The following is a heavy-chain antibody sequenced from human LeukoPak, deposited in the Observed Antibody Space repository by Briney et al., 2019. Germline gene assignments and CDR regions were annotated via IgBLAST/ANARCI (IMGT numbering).Heavy chain of an antibody. J-gene: IGHJ6*04. D-gene: IGHD1-1*01. Sequence: RGESLKSSCKGSGYRFIDYWIGWVRQMPGKCLEWMGIVYPGDSDTRYSPSFQGQVTISVDKSISPAYLQWSRLKASDTAIYYCARRGWYNYNYYGMDVWGKGTTVTVSS. V-gene: IGHV5-51*01. CDR1: GYRFIDYW. CDR3: ARRGWYNYNYYGMDV. CDR2: VYPGDSDT.